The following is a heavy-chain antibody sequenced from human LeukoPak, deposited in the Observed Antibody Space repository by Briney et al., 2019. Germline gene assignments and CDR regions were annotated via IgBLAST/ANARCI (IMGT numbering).Heavy chain of an antibody. CDR1: GGSFSGYY. D-gene: IGHD5-18*01. CDR2: INHSGST. CDR3: ARRDYVDTAMVILPGAFDI. Sequence: SETLSLTCAVYGGSFSGYYWSWIRQPPGKGLEWIGEINHSGSTNYNPSLKSRVTISVDTSKNQFSLKLSSVTAADTAVYYCARRDYVDTAMVILPGAFDIWGQGTMVTVSS. V-gene: IGHV4-34*01. J-gene: IGHJ3*02.